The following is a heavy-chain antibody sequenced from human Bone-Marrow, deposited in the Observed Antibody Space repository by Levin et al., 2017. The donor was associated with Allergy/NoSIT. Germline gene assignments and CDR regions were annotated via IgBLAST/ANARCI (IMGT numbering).Heavy chain of an antibody. J-gene: IGHJ6*02. CDR1: GFTFSSYE. Sequence: GGSLRLSCAASGFTFSSYEMNWVRQAPGKGLEWVSYISSSGSTIYYADSVKGRFTISRDNAKNSLYLQMNSLRAEDTAVYYCARLRSSSIGGMDVWGQGTTVTVSS. V-gene: IGHV3-48*03. D-gene: IGHD6-6*01. CDR2: ISSSGSTI. CDR3: ARLRSSSIGGMDV.